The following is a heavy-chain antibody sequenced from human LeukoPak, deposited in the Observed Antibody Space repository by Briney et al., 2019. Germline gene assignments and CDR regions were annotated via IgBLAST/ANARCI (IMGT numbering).Heavy chain of an antibody. CDR1: GGSMSSSGYY. D-gene: IGHD3-3*01. Sequence: PSETLSLTCTVSGGSMSSSGYYWGWIRQSPGMGLESIGSIRYSGTTYYNPSLKSRVTISVDTSKNQFSLKLSSVTAADTAVYYCARSRRYDFWSGNWFDPWGQGTLVTVSS. CDR3: ARSRRYDFWSGNWFDP. J-gene: IGHJ5*02. V-gene: IGHV4-39*07. CDR2: IRYSGTT.